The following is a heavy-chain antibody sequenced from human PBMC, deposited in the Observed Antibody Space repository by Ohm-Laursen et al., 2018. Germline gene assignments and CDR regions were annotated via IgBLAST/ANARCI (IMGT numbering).Heavy chain of an antibody. J-gene: IGHJ4*02. CDR1: GFTFSSYA. D-gene: IGHD6-19*01. Sequence: SLRLSCAASGFTFSSYAMSWVRQAPGKGLEWVSGISGSGGSSYYADSVKGRFTISRDNSKNTLYLQMNSLRAEDTAVYYCAKGYSSGWYWLDYWGQGTLVTVSS. V-gene: IGHV3-23*01. CDR2: ISGSGGSS. CDR3: AKGYSSGWYWLDY.